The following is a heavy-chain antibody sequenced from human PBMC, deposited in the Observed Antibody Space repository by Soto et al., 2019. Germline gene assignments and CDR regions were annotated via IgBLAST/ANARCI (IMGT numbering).Heavy chain of an antibody. J-gene: IGHJ4*02. D-gene: IGHD7-27*01. CDR1: GFTFGTYW. CDR3: ARETSWAPDY. V-gene: IGHV3-74*01. Sequence: GGSLRLSCAAPGFTFGTYWMHSVRQAPGKGLVWVSRINSDGTRTSHADSVKGRFTISRDNAKNTLYLQMNSLRVEDTPVYYCARETSWAPDYWGQGTLVTVSS. CDR2: INSDGTRT.